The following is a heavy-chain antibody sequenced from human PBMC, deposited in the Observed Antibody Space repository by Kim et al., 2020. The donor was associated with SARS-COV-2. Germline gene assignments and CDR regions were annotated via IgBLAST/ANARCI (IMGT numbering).Heavy chain of an antibody. D-gene: IGHD5-12*01. Sequence: RYSPSFQGQGTISAEKSISTAYLQWSSLKASDTAMYYCARAVATGLGFDLWGRGTLVTVSS. V-gene: IGHV5-51*01. CDR3: ARAVATGLGFDL. J-gene: IGHJ2*01.